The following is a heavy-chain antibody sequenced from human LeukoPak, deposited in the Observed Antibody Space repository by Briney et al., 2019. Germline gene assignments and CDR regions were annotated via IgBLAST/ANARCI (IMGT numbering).Heavy chain of an antibody. V-gene: IGHV3-74*01. CDR1: GFTFSSYW. Sequence: PGGSLRLSRAASGFTFSSYWMHWVRQAPGKGLVWVSRINSDGSSTSYADSVKGRFTISRDNAKNTLYLQMNSLRAEDTAVYYCARHSSQHGVFDYWGQGTLVTVSS. CDR2: INSDGSST. CDR3: ARHSSQHGVFDY. J-gene: IGHJ4*02. D-gene: IGHD6-19*01.